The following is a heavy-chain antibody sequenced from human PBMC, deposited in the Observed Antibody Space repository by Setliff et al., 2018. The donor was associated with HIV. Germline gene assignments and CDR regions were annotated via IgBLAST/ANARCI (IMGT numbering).Heavy chain of an antibody. CDR2: LSYDANEK. CDR1: GFTFISYP. CDR3: ARGGRGGHAGSRATLDY. D-gene: IGHD3-10*01. Sequence: GESLRLSCEASGFTFISYPLHWVRQAPGKGLEWVAVLSYDANEKYYADSVRGRFTISRDNSKNTLYLQMFNLRPEDTAVYYCARGGRGGHAGSRATLDYWGQGTLVTVSS. J-gene: IGHJ4*02. V-gene: IGHV3-30*04.